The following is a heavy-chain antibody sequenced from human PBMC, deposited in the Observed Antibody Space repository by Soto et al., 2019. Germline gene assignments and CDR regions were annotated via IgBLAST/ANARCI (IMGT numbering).Heavy chain of an antibody. D-gene: IGHD3-16*01. CDR3: ARDSAVGGGY. Sequence: EVQLVESGGGLVKPGGSLRLSCAASGFTFSSYSMNWVRQAPGKGLEWVSSISSSSSYIYYADSVKCRFTISRDNAKNSLYLQMNSLRAEDTAVYYCARDSAVGGGYWGQGTLVTVSS. CDR2: ISSSSSYI. V-gene: IGHV3-21*01. J-gene: IGHJ4*02. CDR1: GFTFSSYS.